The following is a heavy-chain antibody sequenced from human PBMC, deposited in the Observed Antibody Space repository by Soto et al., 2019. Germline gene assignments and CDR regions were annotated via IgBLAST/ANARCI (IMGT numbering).Heavy chain of an antibody. CDR3: ARRYGSGSYYNYYYFDY. V-gene: IGHV1-69*13. J-gene: IGHJ4*02. D-gene: IGHD3-10*01. CDR1: GSRFSNYV. Sequence: SVKVSCKVSGSRFSNYVISWVRQAPGQGLEWMGGIIPIFGTANYAQKFQGRVTITADESTSTAYMELSSLRSEDTAVYYCARRYGSGSYYNYYYFDYWGQGTLVTVSS. CDR2: IIPIFGTA.